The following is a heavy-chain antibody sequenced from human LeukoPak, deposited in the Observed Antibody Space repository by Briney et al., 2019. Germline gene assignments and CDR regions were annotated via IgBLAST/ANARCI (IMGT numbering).Heavy chain of an antibody. V-gene: IGHV4-59*01. CDR2: IYDSGTT. CDR1: GGSICSYY. D-gene: IGHD3-3*01. CDR3: ARGLIWSGYFYFDL. J-gene: IGHJ4*02. Sequence: SETLSLTCTVSGGSICSYYWSWIRQPPGKGLEWIGYIYDSGTTNYNPSLKSRVTISVDTSKDQLSLKLSSVTSADTGVYYCARGLIWSGYFYFDLWGQRTLVTVSS.